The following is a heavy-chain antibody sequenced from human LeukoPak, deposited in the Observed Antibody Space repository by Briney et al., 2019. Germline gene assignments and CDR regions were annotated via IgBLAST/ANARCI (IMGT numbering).Heavy chain of an antibody. Sequence: SETLSLTCSVSGGSISTNYWSWIRQPPGKGLEWIGYVSYSGYTNYNPSLESRVTISLDTSKNQFSLKLSSVTTADTAIYYCARSGASGWYNWFDPWGQGTLVTVAS. CDR2: VSYSGYT. CDR3: ARSGASGWYNWFDP. J-gene: IGHJ5*02. V-gene: IGHV4-59*01. CDR1: GGSISTNY. D-gene: IGHD6-19*01.